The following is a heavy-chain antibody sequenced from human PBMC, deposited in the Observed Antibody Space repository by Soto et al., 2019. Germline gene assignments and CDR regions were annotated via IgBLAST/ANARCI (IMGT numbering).Heavy chain of an antibody. Sequence: SETLSLTCTVSGGSISSSSYYWGWIRQPPGKGLEWIGSIYYSGSTYYNPSLKSRVTISVDTSKNQFSLKLSSVTAADTAVYYCATKYPGADDFWSGYYYYYYYSMDVWGLGTKVTVS. V-gene: IGHV4-39*01. D-gene: IGHD3-3*01. J-gene: IGHJ6*02. CDR2: IYYSGST. CDR3: ATKYPGADDFWSGYYYYYYYSMDV. CDR1: GGSISSSSYY.